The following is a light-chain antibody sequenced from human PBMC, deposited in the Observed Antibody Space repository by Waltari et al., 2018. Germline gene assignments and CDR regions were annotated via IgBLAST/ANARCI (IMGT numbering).Light chain of an antibody. CDR3: ATWDDSLNALV. CDR1: RSNIGINY. Sequence: QSVLTQPPSASGPPGQRVAISCSGSRSNIGINYFSWYQQLPGTAPKPLIYQSDQRSSGVPDRFSGSKSGTSASLAISGLRSEDEADYYCATWDDSLNALVFGGGTKLTVL. J-gene: IGLJ3*02. CDR2: QSD. V-gene: IGLV1-47*01.